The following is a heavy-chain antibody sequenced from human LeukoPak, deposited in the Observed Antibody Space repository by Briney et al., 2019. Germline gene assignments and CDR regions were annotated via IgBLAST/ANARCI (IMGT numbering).Heavy chain of an antibody. CDR2: INSDGSST. V-gene: IGHV3-74*01. CDR1: GFTFSSYW. CDR3: AINGGGDSGYGNFDY. D-gene: IGHD5-12*01. Sequence: PGGSLRLSCAASGFTFSSYWMHWVRQAPGQGLVSVSRINSDGSSTSYADSVKGRFTISRDNAKNSLYLQMNSLRAEDTAFYYCAINGGGDSGYGNFDYWGQGTLVTVSS. J-gene: IGHJ4*02.